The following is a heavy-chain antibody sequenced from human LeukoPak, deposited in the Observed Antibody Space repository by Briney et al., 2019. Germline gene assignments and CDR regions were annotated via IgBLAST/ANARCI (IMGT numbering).Heavy chain of an antibody. CDR3: ARYAHDSSGYYYYFDY. CDR2: IYPGDSDT. CDR1: GYSFSNYW. Sequence: GESLKISCKGFGYSFSNYWIGWVRQMPGKGLEWMGIIYPGDSDTRYSPSFQGQVTISADKSISTAYLQWSSLKASDTAMYYCARYAHDSSGYYYYFDYWGQGTLVTVSS. V-gene: IGHV5-51*01. J-gene: IGHJ4*02. D-gene: IGHD3-22*01.